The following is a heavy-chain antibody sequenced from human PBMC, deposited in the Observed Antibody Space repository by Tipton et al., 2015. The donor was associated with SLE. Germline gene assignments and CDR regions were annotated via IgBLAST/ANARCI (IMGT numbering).Heavy chain of an antibody. CDR1: GFTFSTYA. V-gene: IGHV3-23*01. CDR2: ISGTSINT. CDR3: ARAGAGPKPY. J-gene: IGHJ4*02. D-gene: IGHD6-19*01. Sequence: SLRLSCAASGFTFSTYAMSWVRQAPGKGLEWVSAISGTSINTYYADSVKGRFTVSRDDSKNSLYLQMNSLRAEDTAVYYCARAGAGPKPYWGQGTLVTVSS.